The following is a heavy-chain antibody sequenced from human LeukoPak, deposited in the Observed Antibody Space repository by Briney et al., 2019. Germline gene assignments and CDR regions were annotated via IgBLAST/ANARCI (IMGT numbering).Heavy chain of an antibody. V-gene: IGHV1-69*13. Sequence: GASVKVSCKASGGTFSSYAISWVRQAPGQGLEWMGGIIPIFGTANYAQKFQGRVTITADESTSTAYMELSSLRSEDTAVYYCARDGGLRYGDRHDAFDIWGQGTMVTVSS. CDR3: ARDGGLRYGDRHDAFDI. CDR2: IIPIFGTA. D-gene: IGHD4-17*01. CDR1: GGTFSSYA. J-gene: IGHJ3*02.